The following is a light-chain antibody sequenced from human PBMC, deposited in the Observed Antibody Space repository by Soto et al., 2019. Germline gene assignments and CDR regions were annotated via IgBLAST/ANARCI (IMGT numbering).Light chain of an antibody. CDR2: GAS. V-gene: IGKV3-20*01. CDR3: HQDCTLPYA. CDR1: QRVSSNY. Sequence: IALTQSPGTLSLSPGERATLSCSASQRVSSNYVAWYQHKPGQAPRLLIHGASIRATGIPDRFSGSGSGTDFTLTISRLEPDDFAVYYCHQDCTLPYAFCQGTKLQIK. J-gene: IGKJ2*01.